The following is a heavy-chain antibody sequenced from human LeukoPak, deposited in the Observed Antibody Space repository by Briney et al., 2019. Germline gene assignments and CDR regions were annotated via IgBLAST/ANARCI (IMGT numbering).Heavy chain of an antibody. CDR3: ARGPSGYHNT. CDR2: ISYDGSNK. CDR1: GFTFSSYA. V-gene: IGHV3-30*04. Sequence: GGSLRLSCAASGFTFSSYAMHWVRQAPGKGLECVAVISYDGSNKYYADSVKGRFTISRDNSKNTLYLQMNSLRAEDTAVYYCARGPSGYHNTGGQGTLVTVSS. J-gene: IGHJ4*02. D-gene: IGHD5-12*01.